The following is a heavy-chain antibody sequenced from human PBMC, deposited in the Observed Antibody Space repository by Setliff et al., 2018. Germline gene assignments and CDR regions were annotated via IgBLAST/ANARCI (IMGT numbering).Heavy chain of an antibody. Sequence: TLSLTCTVSGGSISSHYWSWIRQPPGKGLEWIGSIYYSGSTNYNPSLKSRVTTSVDTSKNQFSLKLSSVTAADTAVYYCARASARDYYYYYGMDVWGQGTTVTVSS. D-gene: IGHD2-21*02. CDR1: GGSISSHY. V-gene: IGHV4-59*11. CDR2: IYYSGST. J-gene: IGHJ6*02. CDR3: ARASARDYYYYYGMDV.